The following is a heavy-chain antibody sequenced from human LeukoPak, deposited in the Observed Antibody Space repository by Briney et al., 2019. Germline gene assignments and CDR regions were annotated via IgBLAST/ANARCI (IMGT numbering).Heavy chain of an antibody. CDR3: AKDLRALRPPFDY. V-gene: IGHV3-48*01. J-gene: IGHJ4*02. CDR1: GFIFSSYS. Sequence: SGGSLRPSCAASGFIFSSYSMNWVRQAPGKGLEWVSYISSRGSSIYYADSVKGRFTISRDNAKNSLYLQLNSLRAEDTAVYYCAKDLRALRPPFDYWGQGTLVTVSS. CDR2: ISSRGSSI.